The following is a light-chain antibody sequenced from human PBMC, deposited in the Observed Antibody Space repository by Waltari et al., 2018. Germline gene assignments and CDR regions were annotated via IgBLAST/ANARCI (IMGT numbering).Light chain of an antibody. Sequence: DIQMTQSPSSLSASVGDRVTITCRASQSISNYLNWYQQKPGKAPKPLIYGPSSLQSGVPSRFSGSGAETDFTLTISRLEPEDFAVYYCQQYDSTPYTFGQGTKLEIK. CDR2: GPS. J-gene: IGKJ2*01. V-gene: IGKV1-39*01. CDR3: QQYDSTPYT. CDR1: QSISNY.